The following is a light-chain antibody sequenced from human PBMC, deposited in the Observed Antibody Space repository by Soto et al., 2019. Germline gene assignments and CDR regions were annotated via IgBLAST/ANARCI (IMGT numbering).Light chain of an antibody. CDR1: QTVSSSY. CDR3: QQYASSLLT. J-gene: IGKJ4*01. Sequence: EIVLTQSPGTLSLSPGERATRSCRASQTVSSSYLAWYQQKPGQDPRLLIYGASSRATGIPDRFSGSGSGTDFTLTISRLEPEDFAVYYCQQYASSLLTLGGGTKVDIK. CDR2: GAS. V-gene: IGKV3-20*01.